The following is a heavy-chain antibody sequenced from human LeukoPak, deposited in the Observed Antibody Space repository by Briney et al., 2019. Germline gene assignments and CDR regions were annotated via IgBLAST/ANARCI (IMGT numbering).Heavy chain of an antibody. CDR2: ISYDGSNK. Sequence: RSLRLSCAASGFTFSSYAMHWVRQAPGKGLEWVAVISYDGSNKYYADSVKGRFTISRDNSKNTLYLQMNSLRAEDTAVYYCARGRYYYDSSGYYRGYYFDYWGQGTLVTVSS. CDR1: GFTFSSYA. D-gene: IGHD3-22*01. CDR3: ARGRYYYDSSGYYRGYYFDY. J-gene: IGHJ4*02. V-gene: IGHV3-30-3*01.